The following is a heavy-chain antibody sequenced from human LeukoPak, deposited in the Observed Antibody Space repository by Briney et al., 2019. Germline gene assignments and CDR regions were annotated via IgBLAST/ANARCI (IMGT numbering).Heavy chain of an antibody. CDR3: AKDPVGSSWFFDY. Sequence: PGGSLRLSCAASGFTFSSYATSWVRQAPGKGLEWVSATSGSGGSTYYADSVKGRFTISRDNSKNTLYLQMNSLRAEDTAVYYCAKDPVGSSWFFDYWGQGTLVTVSS. V-gene: IGHV3-23*01. J-gene: IGHJ4*02. CDR1: GFTFSSYA. D-gene: IGHD6-13*01. CDR2: TSGSGGST.